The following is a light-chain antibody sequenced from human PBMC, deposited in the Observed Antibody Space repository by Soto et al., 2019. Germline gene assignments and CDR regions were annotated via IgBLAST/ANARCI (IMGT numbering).Light chain of an antibody. CDR2: AAS. V-gene: IGKV3-20*01. J-gene: IGKJ1*01. Sequence: IVLTQSPGTLSLSPGERATHSCRASQSVGSNFLAWYQQKRGQAPRILIYAASNRASGIPDRFSGSGSGSDFTLTISRLEPEDFAVYYCQQYGSPPRAFGQGTRVEI. CDR1: QSVGSNF. CDR3: QQYGSPPRA.